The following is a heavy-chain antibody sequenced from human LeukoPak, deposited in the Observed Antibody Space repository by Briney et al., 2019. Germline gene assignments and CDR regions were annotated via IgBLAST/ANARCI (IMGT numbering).Heavy chain of an antibody. CDR1: GGSFSGYY. V-gene: IGHV4-34*01. CDR2: INHSGST. CDR3: ARLFGYCSGGSCYPHYFDY. J-gene: IGHJ4*02. D-gene: IGHD2-15*01. Sequence: PETLSLTCAVYGGSFSGYYWSWIRQPPGKGLEWIGEINHSGSTNYNPSLKSRVTISVDKSKNQFSLKLSSVTAANTAVYYCARLFGYCSGGSCYPHYFDYWGQGTLVTVSS.